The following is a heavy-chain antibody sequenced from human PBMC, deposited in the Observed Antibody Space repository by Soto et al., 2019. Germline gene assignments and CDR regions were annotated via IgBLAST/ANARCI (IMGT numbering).Heavy chain of an antibody. CDR1: GYTLTPYG. D-gene: IGHD2-21*01. J-gene: IGHJ6*03. V-gene: IGHV1-18*01. CDR3: VRDRAAYCGGDCNMDV. Sequence: QVKLVQSGAEVKKPGASVKVSCKASGYTLTPYGISWVRQAPGQGLEWMGWISVYNGKTNYAQNLQGRVTMTTDTTTSTAYMELRSLTSDDTAVYFCVRDRAAYCGGDCNMDVWGKGTTVTVS. CDR2: ISVYNGKT.